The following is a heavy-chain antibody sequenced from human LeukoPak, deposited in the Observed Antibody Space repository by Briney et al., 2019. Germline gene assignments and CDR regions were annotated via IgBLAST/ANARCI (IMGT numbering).Heavy chain of an antibody. J-gene: IGHJ4*02. CDR2: ISAYNGNT. V-gene: IGHV1-18*01. CDR3: ARDLPNCSGGSCYSFYFDY. Sequence: GASVKVSCKASGYTFTSYGISWVRQAPGQGLEWMGWISAYNGNTNYAQKLQSRVTMTTDTSTSTAYMELRSLRSDDTAVYYCARDLPNCSGGSCYSFYFDYWGQGTLVTVSS. CDR1: GYTFTSYG. D-gene: IGHD2-15*01.